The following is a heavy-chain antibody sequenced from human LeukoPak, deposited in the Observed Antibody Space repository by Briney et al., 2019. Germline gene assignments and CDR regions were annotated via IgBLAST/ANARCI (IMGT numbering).Heavy chain of an antibody. V-gene: IGHV4-39*01. CDR1: GGSISSSSCY. D-gene: IGHD2-15*01. Sequence: SETLSLTCAVSGGSISSSSCYWGWIRQPPGKGLEWIGSIFYSGSTYYNPSLKSRITISVDTSKNQFSLKLSSVTAADTAVYYCARLFCSGDSCYSGVGNFDYWGQGTLVTVSS. CDR3: ARLFCSGDSCYSGVGNFDY. CDR2: IFYSGST. J-gene: IGHJ4*02.